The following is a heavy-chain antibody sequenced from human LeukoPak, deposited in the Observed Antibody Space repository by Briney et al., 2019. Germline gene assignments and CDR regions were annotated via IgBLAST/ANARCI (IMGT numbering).Heavy chain of an antibody. Sequence: GASVTDSFKATVFTLTDYYMHWVRPPPGQGREWMGGLNPNIGDTKYTQKFQGRVTMTRGTSISTAYLELTSLRSDDTAVYYCAGESKIGGRFVKAMDVWGQGTTVTVSS. J-gene: IGHJ6*02. CDR3: AGESKIGGRFVKAMDV. CDR2: LNPNIGDT. D-gene: IGHD2/OR15-2a*01. V-gene: IGHV1-2*02. CDR1: VFTLTDYY.